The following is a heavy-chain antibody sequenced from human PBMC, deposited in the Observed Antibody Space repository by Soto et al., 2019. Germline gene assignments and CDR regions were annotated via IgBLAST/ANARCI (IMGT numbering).Heavy chain of an antibody. D-gene: IGHD5-18*01. J-gene: IGHJ4*02. CDR2: MNPDSGNT. Sequence: GASVKVSCKASGYTFTSYDINWVRQAPGQGLEWMGWMNPDSGNTGYAPNFQGRVSMTRTTSISTAYMELSSLTSDDTAVYYCASPRRGYGYSHFDYWGQGTLVTVSS. V-gene: IGHV1-8*01. CDR1: GYTFTSYD. CDR3: ASPRRGYGYSHFDY.